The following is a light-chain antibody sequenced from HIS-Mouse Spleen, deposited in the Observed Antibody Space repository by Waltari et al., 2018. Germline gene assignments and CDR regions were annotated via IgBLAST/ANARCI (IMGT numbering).Light chain of an antibody. CDR1: NIGSKS. Sequence: SYVLTQPPSVSVAPGKTARITCGGNNIGSKSVHWYQQKPGQAPVLVVYDDSDRPSRIPERFSSANSGNTATLTISRVEAGDEADYYCQVWDSSSDHVVFGGGTKLTVL. CDR2: DDS. CDR3: QVWDSSSDHVV. V-gene: IGLV3-21*03. J-gene: IGLJ2*01.